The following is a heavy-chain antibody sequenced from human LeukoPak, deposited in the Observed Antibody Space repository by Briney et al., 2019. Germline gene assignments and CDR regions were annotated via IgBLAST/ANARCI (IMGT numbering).Heavy chain of an antibody. CDR1: GFTFSSYA. D-gene: IGHD4-11*01. J-gene: IGHJ5*02. Sequence: GGSLRLSCAASGFTFSSYAMHWVRQAPGKGLEWVGVISYDGSNKYYADSVKGRFTISRDNSKNTLYLQMNSLRAEDTAVYYCARESTEDWFDPWGQGTLVTVSS. CDR2: ISYDGSNK. V-gene: IGHV3-30*01. CDR3: ARESTEDWFDP.